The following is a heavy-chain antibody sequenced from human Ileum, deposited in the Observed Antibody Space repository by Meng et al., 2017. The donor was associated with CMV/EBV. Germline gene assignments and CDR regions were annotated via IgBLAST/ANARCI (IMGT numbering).Heavy chain of an antibody. D-gene: IGHD2-2*01. CDR2: ISGSGGST. V-gene: IGHV3-23*01. Sequence: GESLKISCAASGFTFSSYAMSWVRQAPGKGLEWVSDISGSGGSTYYADSVKGRFTISRDNSKNTLYLQMNSLRAEDTAVYYCAKDGPVVVVPADYWGQGTLVTVSS. CDR1: GFTFSSYA. J-gene: IGHJ4*02. CDR3: AKDGPVVVVPADY.